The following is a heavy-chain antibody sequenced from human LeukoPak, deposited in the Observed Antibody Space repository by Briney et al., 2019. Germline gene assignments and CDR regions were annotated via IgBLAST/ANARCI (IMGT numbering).Heavy chain of an antibody. D-gene: IGHD3-10*01. J-gene: IGHJ4*02. CDR3: ARGRGRITMVRGVTN. Sequence: SETLSLTCAVYGGSFSGYYWSWIRQPPGKGLEWIGEINHSGSTNYNPSLKSRVTISVDTSKNQFSLKLSPVTAADTAVYYCARGRGRITMVRGVTNWGQGTLVTVSS. CDR1: GGSFSGYY. V-gene: IGHV4-34*01. CDR2: INHSGST.